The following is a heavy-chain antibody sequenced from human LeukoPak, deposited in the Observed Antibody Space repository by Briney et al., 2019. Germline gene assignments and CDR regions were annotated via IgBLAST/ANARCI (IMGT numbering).Heavy chain of an antibody. CDR2: IYYSGSS. Sequence: SETLSLTCAVYGGSFSGYYWGWIRQPPGKGLEWIGTIYYSGSSYYNPSLKSRLTISVDTSKSQFSLNLRSVTAADTAVYYCARVSSNWGYWYFDLWGRGTLVTVSS. CDR3: ARVSSNWGYWYFDL. CDR1: GGSFSGYY. D-gene: IGHD7-27*01. J-gene: IGHJ2*01. V-gene: IGHV4-34*01.